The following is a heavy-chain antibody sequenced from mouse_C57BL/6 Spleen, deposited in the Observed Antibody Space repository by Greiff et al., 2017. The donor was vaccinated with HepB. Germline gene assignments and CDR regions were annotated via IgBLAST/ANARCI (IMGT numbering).Heavy chain of an antibody. CDR2: INPNYGTT. Sequence: EVQLQESGPELVKPGASVKISCKASGYSFTDYNMNWVKQSNGKSLEWIGVINPNYGTTSYNQKFKGKATLTVDQSSSTAYMQLNSLTSEDSAVYYCARSGDSSVQAWFAYWGQGTLVTVSA. J-gene: IGHJ3*01. V-gene: IGHV1-39*01. CDR1: GYSFTDYN. D-gene: IGHD3-2*02. CDR3: ARSGDSSVQAWFAY.